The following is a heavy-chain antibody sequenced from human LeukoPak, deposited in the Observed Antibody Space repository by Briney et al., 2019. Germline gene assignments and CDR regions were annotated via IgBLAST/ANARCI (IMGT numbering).Heavy chain of an antibody. D-gene: IGHD4-17*01. CDR2: INHSGST. V-gene: IGHV4-34*01. CDR3: ARHGRRGDYSPGKIDY. CDR1: GGSFSGYY. Sequence: PSETLSLTCAVYGGSFSGYYWSWIRQPPGKGPEWIGEINHSGSTNYNPSLKSRVTISVDTSKNQFSLKLSSVTAADTAVYYCARHGRRGDYSPGKIDYWGQGTLVTVSS. J-gene: IGHJ4*02.